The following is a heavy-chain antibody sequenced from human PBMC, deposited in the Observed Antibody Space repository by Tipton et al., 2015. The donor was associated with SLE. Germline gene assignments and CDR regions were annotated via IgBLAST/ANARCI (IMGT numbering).Heavy chain of an antibody. V-gene: IGHV3-74*01. D-gene: IGHD1-14*01. CDR2: INSDGSAT. Sequence: SLRLSCAASGFTFGNYWMHWVRQAPGKGLVYVXRINSDGSATTYTDSVKGRFTISRDNAKNTLYLQMNXLRAEDTAVYYCAREPPGGDYWGQGTLVTVSS. CDR1: GFTFGNYW. J-gene: IGHJ4*02. CDR3: AREPPGGDY.